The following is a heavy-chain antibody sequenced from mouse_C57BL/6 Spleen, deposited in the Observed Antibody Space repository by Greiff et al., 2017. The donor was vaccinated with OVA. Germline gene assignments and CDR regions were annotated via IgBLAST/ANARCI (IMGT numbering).Heavy chain of an antibody. CDR2: IYPRDGST. Sequence: LQESDAELVKPGASVKISCKVSGYTFTDHTIHWMKQRPEQGLEWIGYIYPRDGSTKYNEKFKGKATLTADKSSSTAYMQLNSLTSEDSAVYFCARSDRYYSNWNYFDYWGQGTTLTVSS. V-gene: IGHV1-78*01. CDR3: ARSDRYYSNWNYFDY. D-gene: IGHD2-5*01. CDR1: GYTFTDHT. J-gene: IGHJ2*01.